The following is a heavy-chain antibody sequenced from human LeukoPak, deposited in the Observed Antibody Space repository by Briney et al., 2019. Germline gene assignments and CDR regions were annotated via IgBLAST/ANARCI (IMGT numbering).Heavy chain of an antibody. D-gene: IGHD3-22*01. CDR1: GGSFSGYY. J-gene: IGHJ4*02. CDR3: ARNYYDSSGYYYFDY. Sequence: SETLYLTCAVYGGSFSGYYWSWIRQPPGKGLEWIGEINHSGSTNYNPSLKSRVTISVDTSKNQFSLKLSSVTAADTAVYYCARNYYDSSGYYYFDYWGQGTLVTVSS. CDR2: INHSGST. V-gene: IGHV4-34*01.